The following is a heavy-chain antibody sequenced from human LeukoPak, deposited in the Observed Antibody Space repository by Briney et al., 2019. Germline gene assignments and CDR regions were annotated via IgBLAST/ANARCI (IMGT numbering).Heavy chain of an antibody. Sequence: GGSLRLSCAASGFTFSSYAMSWVRQAPGKGLEWVSSISDTGGSTYYADSVKGRFTISRDNAKNSLYLQMDSLRAEDTAVYYCARVIGSYGDSAYWGQGTLVTVSS. CDR3: ARVIGSYGDSAY. CDR1: GFTFSSYA. V-gene: IGHV3-23*01. J-gene: IGHJ4*02. CDR2: ISDTGGST. D-gene: IGHD3-16*01.